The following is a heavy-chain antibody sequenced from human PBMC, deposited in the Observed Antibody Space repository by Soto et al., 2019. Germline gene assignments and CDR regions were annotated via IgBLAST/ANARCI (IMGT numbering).Heavy chain of an antibody. CDR1: GASVSHGY. Sequence: QMQLQASGPGLVKPSETLSVTCNVSGASVSHGYWSWIRQPRGKALEWIGFMYFGGSFNYNPSLTSRATISVETSKNQFSMKLTSVTASDTAVYYCERSYYDSTGFAVDPWGQGSLVTVSS. V-gene: IGHV4-59*02. D-gene: IGHD3-22*01. CDR3: ERSYYDSTGFAVDP. CDR2: MYFGGSF. J-gene: IGHJ5*02.